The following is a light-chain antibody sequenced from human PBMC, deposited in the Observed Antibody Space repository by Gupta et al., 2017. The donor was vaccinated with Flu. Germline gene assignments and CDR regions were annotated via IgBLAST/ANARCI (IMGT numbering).Light chain of an antibody. J-gene: IGKJ1*01. CDR1: QSVNSN. Sequence: SPANLSVSPGERAICSCRDSQSVNSNLDWYQQKPGQAPRLLIYDASNRATGVPDRFSGSGYATEFTLTSSRRQSEDSAVYCWQQDNNLWTFGQGTTVEIK. CDR3: QQDNNLWT. V-gene: IGKV3-15*01. CDR2: DAS.